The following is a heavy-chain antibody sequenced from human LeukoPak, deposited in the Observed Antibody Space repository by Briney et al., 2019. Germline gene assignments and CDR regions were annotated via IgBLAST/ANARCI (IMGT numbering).Heavy chain of an antibody. CDR1: GGSISSYY. J-gene: IGHJ3*02. CDR2: IYYSGST. V-gene: IGHV4-59*01. D-gene: IGHD3-10*01. Sequence: SETLSLTCTVSGGSISSYYWSWIRQPPGKGLEWLGYIYYSGSTNYNPSLKSRVTISVDTSKNQFSLKLSSVTAADTAVYYCARRGGWFGELLYGDAFDIWGQGTMVTVSS. CDR3: ARRGGWFGELLYGDAFDI.